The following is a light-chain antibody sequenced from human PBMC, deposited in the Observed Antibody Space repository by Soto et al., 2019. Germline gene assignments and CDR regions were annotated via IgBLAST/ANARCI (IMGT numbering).Light chain of an antibody. Sequence: QSALTQPPSASGSPGQSVTFSCTGTSSDIGTYDYVSWYQQYPGKAPKLLIYGVTRRLSGVPDRFSGSKSGNTAALTVSGLQAEDEAYYYCSSYAGRSMYVFGTGTKVTV. V-gene: IGLV2-8*01. CDR2: GVT. J-gene: IGLJ1*01. CDR3: SSYAGRSMYV. CDR1: SSDIGTYDY.